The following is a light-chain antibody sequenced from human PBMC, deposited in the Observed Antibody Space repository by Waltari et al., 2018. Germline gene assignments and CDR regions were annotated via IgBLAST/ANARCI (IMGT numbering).Light chain of an antibody. Sequence: EIVLTTSPATLSLSPGERATLSCRASQSISSSLAWYQQKPGQAPRLLIYDASKRATGIPARFSGSGSGTDFTLTIRSLEPEDFAVYYCQRRSNWPPERTFGQGTKVEIK. CDR1: QSISSS. CDR3: QRRSNWPPERT. J-gene: IGKJ1*01. V-gene: IGKV3-11*01. CDR2: DAS.